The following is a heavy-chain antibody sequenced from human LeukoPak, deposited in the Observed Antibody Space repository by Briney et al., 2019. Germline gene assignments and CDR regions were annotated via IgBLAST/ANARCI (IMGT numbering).Heavy chain of an antibody. CDR3: ARDKEPVRGSWFDP. CDR2: IIPIFGTA. V-gene: IGHV1-69*13. D-gene: IGHD1-14*01. Sequence: GASVKVSCKVSGGTFSSYAISWVRQAPGQGLEWMGGIIPIFGTANYAQKFQGRVTITADESTSTAYMELSSLRSEDTAVYYCARDKEPVRGSWFDPWGQGTLVTVSS. CDR1: GGTFSSYA. J-gene: IGHJ5*02.